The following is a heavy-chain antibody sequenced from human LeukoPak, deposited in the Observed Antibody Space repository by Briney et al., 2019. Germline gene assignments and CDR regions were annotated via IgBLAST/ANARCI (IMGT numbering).Heavy chain of an antibody. CDR1: GGSFSGYY. J-gene: IGHJ6*03. CDR2: INHSGST. D-gene: IGHD6-6*01. Sequence: KPSETLSLTCAVYGGSFSGYYWSWIRQPAGKGLEWIGEINHSGSTNYNPSLKSGVTRSVDTSKNQFSLKLSSVTAADTAVYYCARERVIAARPHFIYYYYMDVWGKGTTVTVSS. CDR3: ARERVIAARPHFIYYYYMDV. V-gene: IGHV4-34*01.